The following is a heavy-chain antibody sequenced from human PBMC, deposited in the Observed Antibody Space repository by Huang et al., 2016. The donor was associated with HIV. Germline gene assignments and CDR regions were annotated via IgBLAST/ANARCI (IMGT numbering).Heavy chain of an antibody. CDR1: GFAFSSYA. CDR2: ISYDACNK. CDR3: AKGKTISSGWYFDN. D-gene: IGHD6-19*01. V-gene: IGHV3-30*18. J-gene: IGHJ4*02. Sequence: QVQLVESGGGVVQPGRSLRLSCAASGFAFSSYAMHWVRQAPGEGLEWVAVISYDACNKFYADSGQVRFTIARDHSKNTLYLQMNSLRVEDTAIYYCAKGKTISSGWYFDNWGQGTLVTVSS.